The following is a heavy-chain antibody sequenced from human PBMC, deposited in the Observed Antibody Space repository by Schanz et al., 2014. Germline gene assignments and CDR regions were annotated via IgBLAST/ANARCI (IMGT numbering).Heavy chain of an antibody. CDR3: ARAHGNNWYGKGLDY. V-gene: IGHV3-21*01. D-gene: IGHD1-1*01. J-gene: IGHJ4*02. Sequence: EVQLVESGGGLVKPGGSLRLSCAASGFTFSSYSMNWVRQAPGKGLEWVSSISSSSSYIHYADSVKGRFTISRDNSRNTLYLQMNSLRTEDTAVYFCARAHGNNWYGKGLDYWGQGTQVTVSS. CDR2: ISSSSSYI. CDR1: GFTFSSYS.